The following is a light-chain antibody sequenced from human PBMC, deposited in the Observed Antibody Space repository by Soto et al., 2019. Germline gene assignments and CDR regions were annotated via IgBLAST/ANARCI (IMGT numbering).Light chain of an antibody. CDR1: SSDVGSFNL. J-gene: IGLJ1*01. Sequence: QSVLTQPASVSGSPGQSITISCTGTSSDVGSFNLVSWYQQHPGKAPKLMIYEVSKRPSGVSNRFSGSKSGNTASLTISGLQAEDEADYYCCSSARSNTYVFGTGTKVTVL. V-gene: IGLV2-23*02. CDR2: EVS. CDR3: CSSARSNTYV.